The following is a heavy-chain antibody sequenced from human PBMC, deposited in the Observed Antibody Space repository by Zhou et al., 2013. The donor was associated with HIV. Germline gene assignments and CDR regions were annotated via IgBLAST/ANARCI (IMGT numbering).Heavy chain of an antibody. V-gene: IGHV1-69*05. CDR1: GETFSTYA. D-gene: IGHD1-20*01. Sequence: QVQLVQSGAEVKKPGSSVRVSCRASGETFSTYAISWVRQAPGHGLEWMGGIIAVFGTTTYAQRFQGRVTITTDESRTTAYMELRSLRLEDTAVYYCARVSFGRARYFDFWGQGTLVIVSS. CDR3: ARVSFGRARYFDF. CDR2: IIAVFGTT. J-gene: IGHJ4*02.